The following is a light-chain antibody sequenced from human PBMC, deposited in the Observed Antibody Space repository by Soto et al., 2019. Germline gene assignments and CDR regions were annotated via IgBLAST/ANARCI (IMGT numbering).Light chain of an antibody. J-gene: IGKJ4*01. CDR1: QSVNTD. CDR3: QQRRDWPPLT. CDR2: DAS. V-gene: IGKV3-11*01. Sequence: EIVLTQSPATLSLSPGERATLSCRASQSVNTDLAWYQQIRGQAPRLLIYDASNRATGIPARFSGSGSGTDFTLTISSLEPEDFAVYYCQQRRDWPPLTFGGGTKVEIK.